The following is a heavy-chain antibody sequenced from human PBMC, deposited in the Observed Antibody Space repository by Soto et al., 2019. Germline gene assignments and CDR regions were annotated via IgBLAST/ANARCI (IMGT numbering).Heavy chain of an antibody. CDR1: GFTFSSYS. D-gene: IGHD6-13*01. CDR2: ITSSGTTV. V-gene: IGHV3-48*02. J-gene: IGHJ4*01. CDR3: ARGSSNWAYYFDF. Sequence: VHLVESGGGLVQPGGSLRLSCAASGFTFSSYSLNWVRQAPGKGLEWVSYITSSGTTVYYADCGRGRFTISSDNAKTSLYLQMNSLRDDDTAVYYGARGSSNWAYYFDFWGHGTLVTVSS.